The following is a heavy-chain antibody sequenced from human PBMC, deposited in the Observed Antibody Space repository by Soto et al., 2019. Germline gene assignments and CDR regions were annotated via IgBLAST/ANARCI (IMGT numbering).Heavy chain of an antibody. CDR1: GFTFSSYA. Sequence: GGSLRLSCEASGFTFSSYAMTWGRQAPGKGLEWVSAISANTFSTYYVDSVKGRFTISRDNSKNSLYLQMNSLRAEDTAVYYCAKILSSNSYFPEYWGQGTQVTVSS. CDR3: AKILSSNSYFPEY. J-gene: IGHJ4*02. V-gene: IGHV3-23*01. CDR2: ISANTFST. D-gene: IGHD2-2*01.